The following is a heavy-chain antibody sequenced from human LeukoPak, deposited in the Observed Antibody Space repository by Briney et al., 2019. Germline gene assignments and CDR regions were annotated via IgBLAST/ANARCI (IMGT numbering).Heavy chain of an antibody. CDR1: GYTFTSYD. Sequence: ASVKVSCKASGYTFTSYDINWVRQATGQGLEWMGWMNPNSGNTGYAQKFQGRVTITRNTSISTAYMELSSLRSEDTAVYYCARAEVVVVPAAMTTRYYFDYWGQGTLVTVSS. CDR2: MNPNSGNT. V-gene: IGHV1-8*03. D-gene: IGHD2-2*01. J-gene: IGHJ4*02. CDR3: ARAEVVVVPAAMTTRYYFDY.